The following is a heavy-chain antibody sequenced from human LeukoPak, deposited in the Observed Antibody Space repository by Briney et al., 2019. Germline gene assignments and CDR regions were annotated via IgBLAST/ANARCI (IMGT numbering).Heavy chain of an antibody. CDR1: GGSFSGYY. D-gene: IGHD3-22*01. J-gene: IGHJ4*02. V-gene: IGHV4-34*01. CDR3: ARGLITFWTGYYYDSSGYYGYFDY. Sequence: SETLSLTCAVYGGSFSGYYWSWIRQPPGKGLEWIGEINHSGSTNYNPSLKSRVTISVDTSRNQFSLKLSSVTAADTAVYYCARGLITFWTGYYYDSSGYYGYFDYWGQGTLVTVSS. CDR2: INHSGST.